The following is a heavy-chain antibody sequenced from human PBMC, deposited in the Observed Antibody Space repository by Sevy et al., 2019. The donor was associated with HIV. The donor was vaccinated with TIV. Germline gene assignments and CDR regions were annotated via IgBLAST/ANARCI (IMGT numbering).Heavy chain of an antibody. D-gene: IGHD3-3*01. J-gene: IGHJ4*02. CDR3: ARQRGIRSNFDF. CDR1: GYRFTSYW. Sequence: GGSLRLSCKGSGYRFTSYWIAWVRQMPGKGLEWMGSIYPGDSDTRYSPSFQGQVTISADKSINTAYLQWSSLKASDTAMYYCARQRGIRSNFDFWGQGTLVTVSS. CDR2: IYPGDSDT. V-gene: IGHV5-51*01.